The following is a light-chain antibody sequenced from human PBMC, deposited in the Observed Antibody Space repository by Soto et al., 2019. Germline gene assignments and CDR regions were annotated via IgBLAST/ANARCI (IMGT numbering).Light chain of an antibody. CDR1: QSLLYRSNNKNY. J-gene: IGKJ4*01. CDR2: DAS. CDR3: QQRSNWLT. Sequence: DIVLTQSPDSLAVSLGERATINCKSSQSLLYRSNNKNYLAWYQQKPGQAPRLLIYDASNRATGIPARFSGSGSGTDFTLTISSLEPEDFAVYYCQQRSNWLTFGGGTKVEIK. V-gene: IGKV3-11*01.